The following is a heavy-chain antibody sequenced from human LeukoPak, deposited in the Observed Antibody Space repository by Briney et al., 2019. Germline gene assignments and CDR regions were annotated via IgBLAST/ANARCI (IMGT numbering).Heavy chain of an antibody. CDR1: GFSFSGFG. D-gene: IGHD2-21*01. J-gene: IGHJ6*03. V-gene: IGHV3-48*02. CDR2: IGSSGSAGGNI. CDR3: ARAPTPYFTYYMDV. Sequence: GGSLRLSCAAPGFSFSGFGMNWVRQAPGKGLGWSSYIGSSGSAGGNIYYAVSVKGRFTVSRDNAKDSLFLQMNSLQDADTAVYYCARAPTPYFTYYMDVWGKGTTVTVSS.